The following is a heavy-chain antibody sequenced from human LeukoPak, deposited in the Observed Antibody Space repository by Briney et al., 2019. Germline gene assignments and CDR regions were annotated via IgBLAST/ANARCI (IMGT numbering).Heavy chain of an antibody. D-gene: IGHD1-14*01. V-gene: IGHV4-39*01. CDR1: GGSISSSSYY. J-gene: IGHJ6*02. CDR2: IYYSGST. CDR3: ARVPEDYYYYYGMDV. Sequence: SETLSLTCTVSGGSISSSSYYWGWIRQPPGKGLEWIGSIYYSGSTYYNPSLKSRVTISVDTSKNQFSLKLSSVTAADTAVYYCARVPEDYYYYYGMDVWGQGTTVTVSS.